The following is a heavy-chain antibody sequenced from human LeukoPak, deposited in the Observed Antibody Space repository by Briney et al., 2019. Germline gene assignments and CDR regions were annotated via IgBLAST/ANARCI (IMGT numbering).Heavy chain of an antibody. J-gene: IGHJ4*02. D-gene: IGHD2-2*01. CDR2: ISSSGSTI. CDR1: GFTFSDYY. Sequence: GGSLRLSCAASGFTFSDYYMSWIRQAPGKGLEWVSHISSSGSTIYYADSVKGRFTISRDNAKNSLYLQMNSLRAEDTAVYYCAREGGLVPAATNFDYWGQGTLVTVSS. V-gene: IGHV3-11*01. CDR3: AREGGLVPAATNFDY.